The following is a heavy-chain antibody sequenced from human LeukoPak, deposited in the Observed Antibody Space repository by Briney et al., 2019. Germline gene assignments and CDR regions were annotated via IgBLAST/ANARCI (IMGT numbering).Heavy chain of an antibody. CDR3: AMERGEMATWLFLHDY. Sequence: GGSLRLSCAASGFTFSSYAMSWVRQDPGKGLEWVAAISASGGSTYYPDSVKGRFTISRDNSKNTLYLQMNSLRAEDTAVYYCAMERGEMATWLFLHDYWGQGTLVTVSS. CDR1: GFTFSSYA. D-gene: IGHD5-24*01. J-gene: IGHJ4*02. CDR2: ISASGGST. V-gene: IGHV3-23*01.